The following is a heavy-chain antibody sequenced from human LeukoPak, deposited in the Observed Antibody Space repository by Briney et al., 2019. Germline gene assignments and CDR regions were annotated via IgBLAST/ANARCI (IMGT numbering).Heavy chain of an antibody. V-gene: IGHV1-69-2*01. D-gene: IGHD6-19*01. J-gene: IGHJ4*02. CDR1: GYTFTDYY. CDR2: VDPEDGET. CDR3: ATDGWLSASLSFDY. Sequence: ASVKISCKVSGYTFTDYYMHWVQQAPGKGLEWMGLVDPEDGETIYAEKFQGRVTIIADTSTDTAYMELSSLRSEDTAVYYCATDGWLSASLSFDYWGQGTLVTVSS.